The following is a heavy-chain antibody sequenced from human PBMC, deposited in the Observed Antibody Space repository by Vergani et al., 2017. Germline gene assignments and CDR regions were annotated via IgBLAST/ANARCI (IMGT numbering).Heavy chain of an antibody. CDR2: ITPFNGNT. J-gene: IGHJ5*02. CDR1: GYTFTYRY. D-gene: IGHD2-2*01. Sequence: QVQLVQSGAAVKKPGTSVKVSCKASGYTFTYRYLHWVRQAPGQALEWMVWITPFNGNTNYAQKFQDRVTITRDRSMSTAYMELSSLRSEDTAMYYCALAESSTSCINSVCITPETGSWFDPWGQGTLVTVSS. V-gene: IGHV1-45*02. CDR3: ALAESSTSCINSVCITPETGSWFDP.